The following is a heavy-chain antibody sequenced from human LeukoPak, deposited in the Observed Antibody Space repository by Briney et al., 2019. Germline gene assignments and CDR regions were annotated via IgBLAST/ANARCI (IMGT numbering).Heavy chain of an antibody. Sequence: GGSLRLSCAASGFTFSSYAMSWVRQAPGKGPEWVSYIDARSGITYYAESVQGRFTISRDDARESVFLQMDGLRVDDTAVYYCARTYDFGRGPPGDAFDNWGPGTWVIVSA. J-gene: IGHJ3*02. CDR1: GFTFSSYA. CDR3: ARTYDFGRGPPGDAFDN. CDR2: IDARSGIT. D-gene: IGHD3-3*01. V-gene: IGHV3-48*01.